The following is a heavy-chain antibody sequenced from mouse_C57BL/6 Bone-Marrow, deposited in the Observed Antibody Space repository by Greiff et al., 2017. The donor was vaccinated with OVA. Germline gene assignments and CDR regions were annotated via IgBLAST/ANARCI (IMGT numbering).Heavy chain of an antibody. Sequence: LQESGAELVRPGASVTLSCKASGYTFTDYEMHWVKQTPVHGLEWIGAIDPETGGTAYNQKFKGKAILTADKSSSTAYMELRSLTSEDSAVYYCTRWLLPYFDYWGQGTTLTVSS. J-gene: IGHJ2*01. CDR1: GYTFTDYE. CDR3: TRWLLPYFDY. V-gene: IGHV1-15*01. D-gene: IGHD2-3*01. CDR2: IDPETGGT.